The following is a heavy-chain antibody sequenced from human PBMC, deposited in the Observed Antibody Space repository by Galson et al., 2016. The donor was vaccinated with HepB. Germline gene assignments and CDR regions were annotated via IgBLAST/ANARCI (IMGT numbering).Heavy chain of an antibody. CDR2: IHHSGST. CDR1: GGSFSGHY. CDR3: ARGKGRWLQRLYRGAFDI. D-gene: IGHD5-24*01. V-gene: IGHV4-34*01. Sequence: ETLSLTCAVYGGSFSGHYLRWIREPPGKGLEWSGEIHHSGSTKYNPSLKRRVTISANTSKNQFSLKLTSVTAADTAAYYCARGKGRWLQRLYRGAFDIWGQGTMVTVSS. J-gene: IGHJ3*02.